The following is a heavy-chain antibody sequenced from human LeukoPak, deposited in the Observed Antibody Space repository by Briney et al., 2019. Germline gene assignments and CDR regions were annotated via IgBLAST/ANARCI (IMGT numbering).Heavy chain of an antibody. Sequence: GESLKISCKGSGYSFTSYWIGWVRQMPGKGLEWMGIIYPSDSDTRYSPSFQGQVTISVDKSISTAYLQWSSLKASDTAIYYCARHWLTGTSSAHYYYGMDVWGQGTTVTVSS. V-gene: IGHV5-51*01. D-gene: IGHD1-7*01. CDR1: GYSFTSYW. J-gene: IGHJ6*02. CDR3: ARHWLTGTSSAHYYYGMDV. CDR2: IYPSDSDT.